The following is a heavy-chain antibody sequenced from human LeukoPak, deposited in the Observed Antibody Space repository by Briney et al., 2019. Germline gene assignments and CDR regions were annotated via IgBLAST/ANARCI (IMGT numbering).Heavy chain of an antibody. CDR2: IRSKAYGGTT. D-gene: IGHD2-15*01. CDR1: GFTFGDYA. Sequence: PGGSLRLSCTASGFTFGDYAMSWVRQAPGKGLEWVGFIRSKAYGGTTEYAASVKGRFTISRDDSKSIAYLQMNSLKTEDTAVYYCTRLSCSGGSCYSRDRYYFDYWGQGTLVTVSS. J-gene: IGHJ4*02. V-gene: IGHV3-49*04. CDR3: TRLSCSGGSCYSRDRYYFDY.